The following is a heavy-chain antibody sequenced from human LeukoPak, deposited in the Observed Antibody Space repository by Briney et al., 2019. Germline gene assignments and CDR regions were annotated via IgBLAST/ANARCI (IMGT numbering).Heavy chain of an antibody. CDR1: GGSISSYY. V-gene: IGHV4-4*07. J-gene: IGHJ5*02. CDR2: IHTSGST. CDR3: ARDRPREQWLVRGWFDP. D-gene: IGHD6-19*01. Sequence: SETLSLTCTVSGGSISSYYWSWIRQPAGKGLEWIGRIHTSGSTNYNASLKSRVTMSVDTSKNQFSLKLSSVTAADTAVYYCARDRPREQWLVRGWFDPWGQGTLVTVSS.